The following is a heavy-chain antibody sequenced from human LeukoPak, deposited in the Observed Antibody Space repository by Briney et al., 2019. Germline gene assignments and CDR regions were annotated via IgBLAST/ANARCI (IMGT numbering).Heavy chain of an antibody. V-gene: IGHV3-66*01. CDR3: ARGNSATTTFDF. CDR1: GFSVDSVF. J-gene: IGHJ4*02. Sequence: PGGSLRLSCRASGFSVDSVFMNWVRQPPGKGLEWVSFIMTGGHIDYTDSVKGRFTISRDSFENTLSLQMNSLRVDDSAVYYCARGNSATTTFDFWGQGTLVTVSS. CDR2: IMTGGHI. D-gene: IGHD4-17*01.